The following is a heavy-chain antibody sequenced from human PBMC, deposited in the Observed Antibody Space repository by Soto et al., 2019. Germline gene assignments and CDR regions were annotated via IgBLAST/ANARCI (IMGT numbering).Heavy chain of an antibody. D-gene: IGHD2-8*01. CDR2: INHSGST. CDR1: GGSFSGYY. Sequence: SETLSLTCAVYGGSFSGYYWSLIRQPPGKGLEWIGEINHSGSTNYNPSLKSRVTISVDTSKNQFSLKLSSVTAADTAVYYCARGPIVLMVYAIPTLTTYGMDVWGQGTTVTVSS. J-gene: IGHJ6*02. V-gene: IGHV4-34*01. CDR3: ARGPIVLMVYAIPTLTTYGMDV.